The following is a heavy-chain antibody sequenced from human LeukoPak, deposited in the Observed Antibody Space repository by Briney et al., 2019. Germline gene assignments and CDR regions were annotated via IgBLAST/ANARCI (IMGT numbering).Heavy chain of an antibody. CDR2: IYPGDSDT. D-gene: IGHD3-22*01. CDR3: ARKGYYYDSSGYYHSALDI. V-gene: IGHV5-51*01. J-gene: IGHJ3*02. Sequence: GESLKISCKGSGYSFTSYWIGWVRQMPGKGLEWMGIIYPGDSDTRYSPSFQGQVTISADKSISTAYLQWSSLKASDTAMYYCARKGYYYDSSGYYHSALDIWGQGTMVTVSS. CDR1: GYSFTSYW.